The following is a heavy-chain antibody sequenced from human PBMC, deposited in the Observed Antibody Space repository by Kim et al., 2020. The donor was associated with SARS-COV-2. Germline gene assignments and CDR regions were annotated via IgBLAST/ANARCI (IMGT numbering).Heavy chain of an antibody. CDR1: GFTFSDYG. Sequence: GGSLRLSCAASGFTFSDYGFSWVRQAPGKGLEWVSSISTTGLIRYNEDSVKGRFTISTDNAKNSLYLQMNSLRADDTALYYCTRDGDVSGDDRFDYWGQGTLVTVSS. J-gene: IGHJ4*02. CDR3: TRDGDVSGDDRFDY. D-gene: IGHD5-12*01. CDR2: ISTTGLIR. V-gene: IGHV3-21*01.